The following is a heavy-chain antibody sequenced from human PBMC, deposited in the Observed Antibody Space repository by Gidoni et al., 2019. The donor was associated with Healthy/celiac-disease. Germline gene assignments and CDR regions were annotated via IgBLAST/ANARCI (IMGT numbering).Heavy chain of an antibody. CDR1: D. CDR2: IGTAGDT. Sequence: DMHWVRQATGNGLEWVSAIGTAGDTYYPGSVKGRFTISRENAKNSLYLQMNSLRAGDTAVYYCARDRRDYYGSGSDYYYYGMDVWGQGTTVTVSS. D-gene: IGHD3-10*01. CDR3: ARDRRDYYGSGSDYYYYGMDV. J-gene: IGHJ6*02. V-gene: IGHV3-13*01.